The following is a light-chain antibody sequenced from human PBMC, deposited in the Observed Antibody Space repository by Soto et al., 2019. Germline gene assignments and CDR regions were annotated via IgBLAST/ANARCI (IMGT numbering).Light chain of an antibody. CDR1: QSVIRY. J-gene: IGKJ1*01. CDR2: DAT. CDR3: QQRSNWPPIT. Sequence: EIVLTQSPATLSLSPGERATLSCRASQSVIRYLAWYQQKPGQAPRLLIYDATNRATGIPARFSGSGSGTDFTLTISSLEPEDFAGYYCQQRSNWPPITCGQGTKVEIK. V-gene: IGKV3-11*01.